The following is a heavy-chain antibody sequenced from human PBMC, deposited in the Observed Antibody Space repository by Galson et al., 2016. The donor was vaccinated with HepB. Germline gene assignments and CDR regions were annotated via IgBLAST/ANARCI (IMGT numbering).Heavy chain of an antibody. CDR3: AKDAYTWRWLLSFFPDY. D-gene: IGHD5-24*01. Sequence: SLRLSCAASGFTFSSYAMHWVRQAPGKGLEWVAVISYDGSYESYAGAVKGRFTISRDNFKNTVYLQMNSLRAEDTAVYYCAKDAYTWRWLLSFFPDYWGQGTLVTVSS. CDR1: GFTFSSYA. J-gene: IGHJ4*02. V-gene: IGHV3-30*04. CDR2: ISYDGSYE.